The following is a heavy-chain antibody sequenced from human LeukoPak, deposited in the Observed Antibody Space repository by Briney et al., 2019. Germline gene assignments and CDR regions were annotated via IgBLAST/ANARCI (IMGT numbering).Heavy chain of an antibody. CDR2: INPNSGGT. V-gene: IGHV1-2*04. CDR1: GYTFTGYY. Sequence: ASVKVSCKASGYTFTGYYMHWVRQAPGQGLEWMGWINPNSGGTNYAQKFQGWVTMTRDTSISTAYMELSRLRSDDTAVYYCARAHYYGWGLDVWGQGTTVTVSS. D-gene: IGHD3-10*01. J-gene: IGHJ6*02. CDR3: ARAHYYGWGLDV.